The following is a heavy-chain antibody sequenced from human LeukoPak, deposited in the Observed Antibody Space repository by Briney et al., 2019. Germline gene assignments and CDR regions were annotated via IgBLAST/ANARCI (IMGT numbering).Heavy chain of an antibody. D-gene: IGHD1-20*01. CDR2: INPNSGGT. J-gene: IGHJ3*02. CDR3: AREGGITGTISHAFDI. V-gene: IGHV1-2*02. CDR1: GYTFTGYY. Sequence: GASVKVSCKASGYTFTGYYMHWVRQAPGQGLEWMGWINPNSGGTNYAQKFQGRATMTRDTSISTAYMELSRLRSDDTAVYYCAREGGITGTISHAFDIWGQGTMVTVSS.